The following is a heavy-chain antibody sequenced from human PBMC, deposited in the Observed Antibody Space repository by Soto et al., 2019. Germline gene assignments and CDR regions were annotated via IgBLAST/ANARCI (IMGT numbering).Heavy chain of an antibody. CDR2: IRSKANSYAT. Sequence: GGSLRLSCAASGFTFSGSAMHWVRQASGKGLEWVGRIRSKANSYATAYAASVKGRFTISRDDSKNTAYLQMNSLKTEDTAVYYCTRLNDVAVAEYYFDYWGQGTLVTVSS. V-gene: IGHV3-73*01. CDR1: GFTFSGSA. J-gene: IGHJ4*02. CDR3: TRLNDVAVAEYYFDY. D-gene: IGHD6-19*01.